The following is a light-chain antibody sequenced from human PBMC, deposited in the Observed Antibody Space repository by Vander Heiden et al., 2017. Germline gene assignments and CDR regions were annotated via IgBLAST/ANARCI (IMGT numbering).Light chain of an antibody. CDR3: QVWDSSSEPYV. V-gene: IGLV3-21*04. Sequence: SYVLPPPPSVSVAPGKTAKITCGGNNIGSKSVHWYQQKPGQAPVLVIYYDSDRPSGIPERFSGSNSGNTATLTINRVEAGDEADYYCQVWDSSSEPYVFGTGTKVTVL. CDR2: YDS. J-gene: IGLJ1*01. CDR1: NIGSKS.